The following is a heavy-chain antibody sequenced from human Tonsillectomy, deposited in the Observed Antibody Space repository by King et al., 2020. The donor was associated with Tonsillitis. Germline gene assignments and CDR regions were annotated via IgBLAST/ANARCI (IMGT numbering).Heavy chain of an antibody. CDR3: AKDHEKGYCTNGVCYNFDY. CDR1: GFTFISYA. V-gene: IGHV3-23*04. Sequence: VQLVESGGGLVQPGGALRLSCAASGFTFISYAMSWVRQAPGKGLEWVSGSSGSGVSTYYADSVKGPFTITRENSKNTLYLQMNSLRAEDTAVYYCAKDHEKGYCTNGVCYNFDYWGPGTLVTVSS. D-gene: IGHD2-8*01. CDR2: SSGSGVST. J-gene: IGHJ4*02.